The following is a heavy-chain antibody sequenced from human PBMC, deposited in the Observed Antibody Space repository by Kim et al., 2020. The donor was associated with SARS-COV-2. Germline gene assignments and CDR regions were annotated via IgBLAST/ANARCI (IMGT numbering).Heavy chain of an antibody. Sequence: ASVKVSCKASGYTFTSYGISWVRQAPGQGLEWMGWISAYNGNTNYAQKLQGRVTMTTDTSTSTAYMELRSLRSDDTAVYYCARRRDYGDYGRSYGMDVWGQGTTVTVSS. D-gene: IGHD4-17*01. CDR1: GYTFTSYG. CDR3: ARRRDYGDYGRSYGMDV. CDR2: ISAYNGNT. J-gene: IGHJ6*02. V-gene: IGHV1-18*01.